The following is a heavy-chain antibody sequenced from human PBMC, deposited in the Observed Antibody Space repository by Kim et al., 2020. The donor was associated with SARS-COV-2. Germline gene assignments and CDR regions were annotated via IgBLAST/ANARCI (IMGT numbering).Heavy chain of an antibody. J-gene: IGHJ4*02. V-gene: IGHV3-33*06. Sequence: GGSLRLSCAASGFTFSSYGMHWVRQAPGKGLEWVAVIWDDGSYKYYADSVKGRFTLSRDNSKNTLYLQMNSLRGEDTAVYYCAKALRNYYFEYWGQGTLVTV. CDR1: GFTFSSYG. CDR3: AKALRNYYFEY. CDR2: IWDDGSYK.